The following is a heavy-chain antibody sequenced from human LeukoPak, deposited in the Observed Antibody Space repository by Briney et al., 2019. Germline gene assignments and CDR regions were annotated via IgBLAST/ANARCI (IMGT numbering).Heavy chain of an antibody. V-gene: IGHV4-59*01. D-gene: IGHD1-26*01. CDR1: GGSLSSYY. Sequence: ASETLSLTCTVSGGSLSSYYWSWIRQPPGNGLERIGYIYSSGSTNYNPSLKSRLTISVDTSKNQFSLKLSSVTAADTAVYYCARRLIVGPAFDYWGQGTLVTVSS. CDR3: ARRLIVGPAFDY. J-gene: IGHJ4*02. CDR2: IYSSGST.